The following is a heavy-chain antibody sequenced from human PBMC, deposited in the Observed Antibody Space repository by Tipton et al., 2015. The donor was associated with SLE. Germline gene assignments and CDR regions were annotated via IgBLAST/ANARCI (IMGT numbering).Heavy chain of an antibody. V-gene: IGHV1-69*01. CDR1: GDTFSNSA. Sequence: QLVQSGAEVKKPGSSVKVSCKTSGDTFSNSAFNWVRQAPGQGLEWMGGIIPFFGIPKYAQTFQGRVTISADESTSTVYMELSSLRSEDTAVYYCAREGVASSWFDPWGQGTLVTVSS. CDR2: IIPFFGIP. J-gene: IGHJ5*02. CDR3: AREGVASSWFDP.